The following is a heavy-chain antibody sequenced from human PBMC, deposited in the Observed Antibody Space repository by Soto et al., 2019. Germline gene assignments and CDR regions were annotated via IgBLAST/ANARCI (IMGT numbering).Heavy chain of an antibody. CDR1: GFICSDYW. CDR3: ARGRITIFGVAPPLDV. CDR2: IREDGSEK. Sequence: GGSLRLSCAASGFICSDYWMSWVRQAPGKGLEWVATIREDGSEKHYVDSVKGRFTISRDNSKNTLYLQMNSLRAEDTAVYYCARGRITIFGVAPPLDVWGKWTTVTVSS. J-gene: IGHJ6*04. D-gene: IGHD3-3*01. V-gene: IGHV3-7*01.